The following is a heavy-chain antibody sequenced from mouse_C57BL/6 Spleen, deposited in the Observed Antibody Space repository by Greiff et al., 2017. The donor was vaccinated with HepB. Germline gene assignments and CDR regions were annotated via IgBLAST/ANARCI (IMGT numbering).Heavy chain of an antibody. CDR1: GFTFSNYW. Sequence: EVMLVESGGGLVQPGGSMKLSWVASGFTFSNYWMNWVRQSPEKGLEWVAQIRLKSDNYATHYAESVKGRFTISRDDSKSSVYLQMNNLRAEDTGIYYCTGPLYYGVDYWGQGTTLTVSS. J-gene: IGHJ2*01. CDR2: IRLKSDNYAT. D-gene: IGHD2-1*01. CDR3: TGPLYYGVDY. V-gene: IGHV6-3*01.